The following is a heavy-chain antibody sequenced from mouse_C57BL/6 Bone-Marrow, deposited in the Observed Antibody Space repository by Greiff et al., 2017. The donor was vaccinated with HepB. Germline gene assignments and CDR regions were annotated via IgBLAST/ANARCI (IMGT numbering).Heavy chain of an antibody. Sequence: EVKLVESGGGLVQPGGSLKLSCAASGFTFSDYYMYWVRQTPEKRLEWVAYISNGGGSTYYPDTVKGRFTISRDNAKNTLYLQMSRLKSEVTAMYYCARHGLGRGFAYWGQGTLVTVSA. CDR2: ISNGGGST. V-gene: IGHV5-12*01. D-gene: IGHD4-1*01. J-gene: IGHJ3*01. CDR1: GFTFSDYY. CDR3: ARHGLGRGFAY.